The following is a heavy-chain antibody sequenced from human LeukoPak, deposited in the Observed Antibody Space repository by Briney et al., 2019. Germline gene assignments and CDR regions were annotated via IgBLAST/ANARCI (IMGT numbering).Heavy chain of an antibody. D-gene: IGHD6-13*01. CDR2: IKKDGSAR. CDR3: ARWGIAASGTYGMDV. Sequence: RGSLRLSCVGSGFTFSTYWMTWVRQAPGKGLECVANIKKDGSARYFVDSVKGRFTFSRDNAKNSLYLEMNSLRVEDTAVYYCARWGIAASGTYGMDVWGQGTTVTVSS. CDR1: GFTFSTYW. V-gene: IGHV3-7*05. J-gene: IGHJ6*02.